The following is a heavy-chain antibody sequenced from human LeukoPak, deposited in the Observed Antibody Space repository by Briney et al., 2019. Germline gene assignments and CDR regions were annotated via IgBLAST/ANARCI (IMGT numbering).Heavy chain of an antibody. CDR3: ARSSGTGTFSY. Sequence: SETLSLTCTVSGDSISRSTYYWAWIRQPPGKGLEWIGSVYYGRSPYFNPSLESRATISVDTSKNHFSLKMSSVAAADTAVYYCARSSGTGTFSYWGQGTLVTVSS. D-gene: IGHD6-25*01. CDR2: VYYGRSP. J-gene: IGHJ4*02. V-gene: IGHV4-39*02. CDR1: GDSISRSTYY.